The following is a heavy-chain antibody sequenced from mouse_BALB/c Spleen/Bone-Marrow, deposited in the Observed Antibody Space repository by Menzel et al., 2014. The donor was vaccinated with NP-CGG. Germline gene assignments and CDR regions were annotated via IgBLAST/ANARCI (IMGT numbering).Heavy chain of an antibody. J-gene: IGHJ4*01. CDR3: SREAMDY. Sequence: VQLQQSGPDLVKPGASGKLSCKASGYSFTGYYMYWVKQSHGKSLEWIGCLNPNNGGNSYNQKFKGKAILTVDKSSSTAYMELRSLTSEDSAVYYCSREAMDYWGQGTSVTVAS. V-gene: IGHV1-26*01. CDR1: GYSFTGYY. CDR2: LNPNNGGN.